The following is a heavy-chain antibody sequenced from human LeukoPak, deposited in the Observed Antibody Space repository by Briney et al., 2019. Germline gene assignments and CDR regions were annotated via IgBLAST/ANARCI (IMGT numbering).Heavy chain of an antibody. CDR1: GFTVSTYR. V-gene: IGHV3-7*05. Sequence: GGAPRLSCAASGFTVSTYRMRRGGPAPGKGLGWVADIKHDGSQKHYVDSVKSRFTISRDKAQNSLYLQLHRLRAEDTAVYYCARDGFVSASGIDYGWFDYWGQGTLVSVSS. CDR2: IKHDGSQK. D-gene: IGHD4-17*01. CDR3: ARDGFVSASGIDYGWFDY. J-gene: IGHJ4*02.